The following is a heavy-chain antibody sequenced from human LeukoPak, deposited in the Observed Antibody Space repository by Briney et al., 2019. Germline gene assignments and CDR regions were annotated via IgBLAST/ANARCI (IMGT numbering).Heavy chain of an antibody. D-gene: IGHD1-26*01. V-gene: IGHV3-23*01. Sequence: TGGSLRLSCAVSGFTFSNYAMNWVRQAPGKGLEWVSVISGSGGSTYYADSVKGRFTISRDNSKNSLYLQMNSLRAEDTALYYCARDKRNGIYYFDYWGQGTLVTVSS. CDR3: ARDKRNGIYYFDY. CDR2: ISGSGGST. CDR1: GFTFSNYA. J-gene: IGHJ4*02.